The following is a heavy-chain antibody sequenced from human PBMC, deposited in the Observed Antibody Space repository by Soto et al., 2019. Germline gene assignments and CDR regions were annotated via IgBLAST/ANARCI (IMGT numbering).Heavy chain of an antibody. V-gene: IGHV1-69*12. J-gene: IGHJ4*01. D-gene: IGHD6-19*01. CDR2: IIPIFGTA. Sequence: QVQLVQSGAEVKKPGSSVKVSCKASGGTFSSYAISWVRQAPGQGLEWMGGIIPIFGTANYAQKFQGRVTITADESTSTAYMELSSLRSGDTAVYCCARLPVAVLYRDYWGKGTLVTVSS. CDR3: ARLPVAVLYRDY. CDR1: GGTFSSYA.